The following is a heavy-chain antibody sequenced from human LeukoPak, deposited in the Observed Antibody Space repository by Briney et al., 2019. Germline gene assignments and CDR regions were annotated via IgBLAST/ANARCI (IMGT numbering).Heavy chain of an antibody. V-gene: IGHV3-23*01. J-gene: IGHJ6*03. CDR3: AKRRGLELLYYYYMDV. CDR1: GFTFCSYA. Sequence: SLRLSCAASGFTFCSYAMTSVRQAPGHRLKCASAISGSGGSTYYADSVKGRFTISRDNSKNTLFLQMNSLRAEDTAVYYCAKRRGLELLYYYYMDVWGKGTTVTVSS. CDR2: ISGSGGST. D-gene: IGHD1-7*01.